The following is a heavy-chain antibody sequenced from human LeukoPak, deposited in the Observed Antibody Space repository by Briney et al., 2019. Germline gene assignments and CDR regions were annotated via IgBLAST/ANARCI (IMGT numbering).Heavy chain of an antibody. J-gene: IGHJ4*02. Sequence: SVKVSCKASGGTFSSYAISWVQQSPGQGLEWMGRIIPIFGTANYAQKFQGRVTITTDESTSTAYMELSSLRSEDTAVYFCVIKQETAYDIFDYWGQGTLVTVSS. CDR1: GGTFSSYA. CDR3: VIKQETAYDIFDY. D-gene: IGHD3-9*01. CDR2: IIPIFGTA. V-gene: IGHV1-69*05.